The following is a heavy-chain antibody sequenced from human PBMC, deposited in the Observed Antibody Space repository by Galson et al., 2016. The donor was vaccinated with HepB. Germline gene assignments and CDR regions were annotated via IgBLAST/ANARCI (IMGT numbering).Heavy chain of an antibody. V-gene: IGHV3-48*02. CDR2: IDAGATAV. Sequence: LRLSCAASGFTFSIYGMNWVRQAPGKGPEWVSYIDAGATAVRYADSVKGRFTIPRDNARNLVFLQMNSLRDEDTAVYYCARGNYETSWGQGTLVAVSS. D-gene: IGHD3-22*01. J-gene: IGHJ5*02. CDR1: GFTFSIYG. CDR3: ARGNYETS.